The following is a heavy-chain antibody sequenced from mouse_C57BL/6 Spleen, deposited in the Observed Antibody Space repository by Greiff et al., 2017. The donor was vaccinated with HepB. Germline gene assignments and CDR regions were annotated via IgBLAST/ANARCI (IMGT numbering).Heavy chain of an antibody. V-gene: IGHV1-52*01. D-gene: IGHD1-1*01. J-gene: IGHJ1*03. CDR3: ARGYGSSYDFDV. CDR1: GYTFTSYW. CDR2: IDPSDSET. Sequence: VQLQQSGAELVRPGSSVKLSCKASGYTFTSYWMHWVKQRPIQGLEWIGNIDPSDSETHYNQKFKDKATLTVDKSSSTAYMQLSSLTSEDSAVYYCARGYGSSYDFDVWGTGTTVTVSS.